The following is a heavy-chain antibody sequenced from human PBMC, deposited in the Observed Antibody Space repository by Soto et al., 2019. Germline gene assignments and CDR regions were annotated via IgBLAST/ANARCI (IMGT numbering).Heavy chain of an antibody. CDR2: INHSGST. J-gene: IGHJ4*02. Sequence: SETLSLTCAVYGGSFSGYYWSWIRQPPGKGLEWIGEINHSGSTNYNPSLKSRVTISVDTSKSQFSLKLSSVTAADTAVYYCARVRQQLAPVDYWGQGTLVTVSS. D-gene: IGHD6-13*01. CDR3: ARVRQQLAPVDY. CDR1: GGSFSGYY. V-gene: IGHV4-34*01.